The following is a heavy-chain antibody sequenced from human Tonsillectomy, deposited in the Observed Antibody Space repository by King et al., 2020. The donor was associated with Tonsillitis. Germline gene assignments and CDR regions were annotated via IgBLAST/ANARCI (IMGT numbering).Heavy chain of an antibody. J-gene: IGHJ3*02. Sequence: DVQLVESGGGAVRPGGSLRLSCVASGFTFGDYDMSWVRQAPGKGLEWVSGINWNGNSTGYADSVKGRFTISRDNAKNSLYLHMNSLRAEDTALYYCAKIPWGGDAFDIWGQGTMVTVSS. CDR3: AKIPWGGDAFDI. D-gene: IGHD7-27*01. CDR1: GFTFGDYD. V-gene: IGHV3-20*04. CDR2: INWNGNST.